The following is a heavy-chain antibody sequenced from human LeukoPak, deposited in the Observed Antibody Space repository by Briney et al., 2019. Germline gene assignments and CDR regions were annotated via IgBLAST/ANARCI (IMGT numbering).Heavy chain of an antibody. CDR2: INPSGGST. V-gene: IGHV1-46*01. CDR3: ARGNSIAVAGTGLYYYYYYMDV. CDR1: GYTFTGYY. Sequence: KPGASVKVSCKASGYTFTGYYMHWVRQAPGQGLEWMGIINPSGGSTSYAQKFQGRVTMTRDTSTSTVYMELSSLRSEDTAVYYCARGNSIAVAGTGLYYYYYYMDVWGKGTTVTVSS. J-gene: IGHJ6*03. D-gene: IGHD6-19*01.